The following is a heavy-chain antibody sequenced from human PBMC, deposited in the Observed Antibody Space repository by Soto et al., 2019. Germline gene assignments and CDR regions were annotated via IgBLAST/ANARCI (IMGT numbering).Heavy chain of an antibody. V-gene: IGHV3-23*01. CDR1: GFTFSSYG. J-gene: IGHJ3*01. D-gene: IGHD3-16*01. Sequence: GGSLRLSCAASGFTFSSYGMSWVRQAPGKGLELVSVVTGGGINSYNADSVKGRFTISRDNSKNTLYLQMNSLRAEDTAVYYCARDLSGDYGPLDPWGKGTMFTVSS. CDR2: VTGGGINS. CDR3: ARDLSGDYGPLDP.